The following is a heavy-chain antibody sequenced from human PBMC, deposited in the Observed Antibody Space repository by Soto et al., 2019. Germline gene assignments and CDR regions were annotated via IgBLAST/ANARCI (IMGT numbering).Heavy chain of an antibody. V-gene: IGHV1-8*01. Sequence: QVQLVQSGAEVKKPGASVKVSCKASGYTFTSYDINWVRQATGQGLEWMGWMNPNSGNTGYAQKFQGRVTMTRNTSISTAYMELSSLRSEDTAVYYCAREGRERGYYYYYGMDVWGQGTKVTVSS. CDR1: GYTFTSYD. J-gene: IGHJ6*02. CDR3: AREGRERGYYYYYGMDV. CDR2: MNPNSGNT. D-gene: IGHD3-10*01.